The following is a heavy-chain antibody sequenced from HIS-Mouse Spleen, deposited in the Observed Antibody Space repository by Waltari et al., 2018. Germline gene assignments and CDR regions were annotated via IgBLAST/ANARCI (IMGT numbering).Heavy chain of an antibody. CDR1: GFTFSSYW. V-gene: IGHV3-7*01. Sequence: EVQLVESGGGLVQPGGSLRLSCAASGFTFSSYWMSWVRQAPGKGLEWVANIKQDGSGKYDVESVKGQFTISRDNANNSLYLQMNSLRAEDTAVYYCARVYSSATGRYFDYWGQGTLVTVSS. CDR2: IKQDGSGK. D-gene: IGHD6-25*01. J-gene: IGHJ4*02. CDR3: ARVYSSATGRYFDY.